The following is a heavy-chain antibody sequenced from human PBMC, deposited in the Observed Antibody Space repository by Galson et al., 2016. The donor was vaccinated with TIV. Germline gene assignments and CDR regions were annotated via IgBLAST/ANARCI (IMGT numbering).Heavy chain of an antibody. CDR2: MNPKSGNT. Sequence: SVKVSCKASGYNFASSDINWVRQAPGQGLEWMGWMNPKSGNTGYAQKFRGRVSMSRNTATNTAFLELTTLRSDDTAIYYWARAQVGRRMPATTWFDPWGQGTLVTVPS. D-gene: IGHD5-24*01. CDR1: GYNFASSD. CDR3: ARAQVGRRMPATTWFDP. J-gene: IGHJ5*02. V-gene: IGHV1-8*02.